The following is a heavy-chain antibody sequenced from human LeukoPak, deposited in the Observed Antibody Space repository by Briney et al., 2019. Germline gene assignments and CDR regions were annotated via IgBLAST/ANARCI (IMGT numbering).Heavy chain of an antibody. J-gene: IGHJ3*02. V-gene: IGHV1-46*01. D-gene: IGHD5-24*01. CDR3: ARIRDGYNDAYDI. Sequence: ASVKVSCKASGYTFSNYYLHWVRQALGQRLEWMGLINPTAGNTYNAQRFQGRVTMTRNTSTSTVYMELSSLRSEDTAVYYCARIRDGYNDAYDIWGQGTMVTAPS. CDR2: INPTAGNT. CDR1: GYTFSNYY.